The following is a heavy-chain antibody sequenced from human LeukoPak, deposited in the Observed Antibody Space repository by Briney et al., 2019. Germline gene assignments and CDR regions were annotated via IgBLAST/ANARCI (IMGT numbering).Heavy chain of an antibody. CDR1: GYTFTSYG. CDR3: ARDRHLRLPLDY. CDR2: ISAYNGNT. Sequence: ASVKVSCKASGYTFTSYGISWVRQAPGQGLEWMGWISAYNGNTNYAQKLQGRVTMTTDTSTSTAYVELRSLRSDDTAVYYCARDRHLRLPLDYWGQGTLVTVSS. V-gene: IGHV1-18*01. J-gene: IGHJ4*02. D-gene: IGHD2-21*02.